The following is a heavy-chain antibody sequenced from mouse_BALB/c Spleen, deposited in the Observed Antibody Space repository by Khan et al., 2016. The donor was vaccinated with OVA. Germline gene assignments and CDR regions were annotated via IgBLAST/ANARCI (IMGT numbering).Heavy chain of an antibody. Sequence: QVQLKESGPGLVAPSQSLSITCTVSGFSLTSYGVSWVRQPPGKGLEWLGVIWGDGSTNFHSARRSRMTISKDNSKSQVFLKLNSLQTDATDTYYFTEPTFYCYLYFDVWGAGTTVTVSS. J-gene: IGHJ1*01. D-gene: IGHD2-1*01. CDR2: IWGDGST. CDR1: GFSLTSYG. CDR3: TEPTFYCYLYFDV. V-gene: IGHV2-3*01.